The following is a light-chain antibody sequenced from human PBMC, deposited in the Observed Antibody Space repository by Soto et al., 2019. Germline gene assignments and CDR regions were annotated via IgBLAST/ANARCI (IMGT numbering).Light chain of an antibody. Sequence: EIVMTQSPATLSVSPGERAPLSCRASQSVSSNLAWYQQKPGQAPRLLIYGASTRATGIPARFSGSGSGTEFTLTISSLQSEDFAVYYCQQYNNWAGTFGQGTKVDIK. V-gene: IGKV3-15*01. CDR3: QQYNNWAGT. CDR2: GAS. CDR1: QSVSSN. J-gene: IGKJ1*01.